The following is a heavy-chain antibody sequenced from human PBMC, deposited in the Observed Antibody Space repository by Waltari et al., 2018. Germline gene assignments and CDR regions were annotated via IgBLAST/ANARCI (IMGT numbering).Heavy chain of an antibody. D-gene: IGHD6-19*01. Sequence: QLQLQESGPGLVKPSETLSLTCTVSGGSISSSSYYWGWIRQPPGKGLEWIGSIYYRGSTYYTPSLKSRVTISVDTSKNQFSLKLSSVTAADTAVYYCARATRTGYSSGWYGGDWFDPWGQGTLVTVSS. J-gene: IGHJ5*02. CDR1: GGSISSSSYY. CDR3: ARATRTGYSSGWYGGDWFDP. CDR2: IYYRGST. V-gene: IGHV4-39*07.